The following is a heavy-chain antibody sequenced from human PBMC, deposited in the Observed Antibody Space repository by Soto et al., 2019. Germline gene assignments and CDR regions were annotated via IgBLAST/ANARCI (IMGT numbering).Heavy chain of an antibody. CDR2: INPSGGST. CDR3: ARGTAQTAMVTSYFDY. Sequence: QVQLVQSGAEVKKPGASVKVSCKASGYTFTSYYMHWVRQAPGQGLEWMGIINPSGGSTSYAQKFQVRVTMTRDTSTSTVYMELSSLRSEDTAVYYCARGTAQTAMVTSYFDYWGQGTLVTVSS. V-gene: IGHV1-46*03. J-gene: IGHJ4*02. CDR1: GYTFTSYY. D-gene: IGHD5-18*01.